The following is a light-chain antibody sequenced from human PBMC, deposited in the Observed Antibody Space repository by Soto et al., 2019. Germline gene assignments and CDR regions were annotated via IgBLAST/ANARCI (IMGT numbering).Light chain of an antibody. Sequence: QSVLTQPPSASGTSGQRITISCSGSTSNIGINSVFWYQHLPGTAPKLLIYRSNQRASGVPDRFSASKSGTSASLAISGLRSEDEADYYCAAWDDSLSGQVFGGGTKVTVL. CDR3: AAWDDSLSGQV. V-gene: IGLV1-47*01. CDR2: RSN. CDR1: TSNIGINS. J-gene: IGLJ2*01.